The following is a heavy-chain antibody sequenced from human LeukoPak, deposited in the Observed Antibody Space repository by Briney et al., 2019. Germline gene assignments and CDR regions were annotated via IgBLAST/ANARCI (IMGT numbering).Heavy chain of an antibody. J-gene: IGHJ3*02. Sequence: GGSLRLSCAASRFTFSTYWMSWVRQAPGKGLEWVANIKQDGSEKYYVDSVKGRFTISRDNAKNSLFLQMNSLRAEDTAVYYCARDAVHSGTGNTFDIWGQGTVVTVSS. D-gene: IGHD6-13*01. CDR3: ARDAVHSGTGNTFDI. CDR1: RFTFSTYW. CDR2: IKQDGSEK. V-gene: IGHV3-7*01.